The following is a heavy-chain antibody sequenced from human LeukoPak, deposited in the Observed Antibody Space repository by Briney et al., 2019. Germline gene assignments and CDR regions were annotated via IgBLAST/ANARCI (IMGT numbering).Heavy chain of an antibody. CDR2: IYASGST. V-gene: IGHV4-4*07. J-gene: IGHJ5*02. D-gene: IGHD2-15*01. CDR3: ARQPAYCSGGSCYGWFDP. CDR1: GGSISSYY. Sequence: SETLSLTCTVSGGSISSYYWSWIRQPAAKGPEWIGRIYASGSTNYNPSLKSRVTMSVDTSKNQFSLKLSSVTAADTAVYYCARQPAYCSGGSCYGWFDPWGQGTLVTVSS.